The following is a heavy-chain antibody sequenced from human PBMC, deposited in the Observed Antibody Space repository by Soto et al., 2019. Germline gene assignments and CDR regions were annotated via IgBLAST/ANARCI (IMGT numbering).Heavy chain of an antibody. J-gene: IGHJ5*02. CDR1: GFTFSDYY. CDR3: ARDGLARITIFGVVITTPSVETTNWFDP. V-gene: IGHV3-11*01. CDR2: ISSSGSTI. Sequence: GGSLRLSCAASGFTFSDYYMSWIRQAPGKGLEWVSYISSSGSTIYYADSVKGRFTISRDNAKNSLYLQMNSLRAEDTAVYYCARDGLARITIFGVVITTPSVETTNWFDPWGQGTLVTVSS. D-gene: IGHD3-3*01.